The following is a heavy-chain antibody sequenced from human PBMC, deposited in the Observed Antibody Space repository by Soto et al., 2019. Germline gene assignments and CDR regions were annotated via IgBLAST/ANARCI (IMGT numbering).Heavy chain of an antibody. D-gene: IGHD3-3*01. CDR2: IYQTGRT. Sequence: QLQLQESGSGLVQPSQTLSLTCTASGGSISTYDYSWSWIRQPPGGGREWIGSIYQTGRTYVIPSLKSRVTMSLDKSKNQFSLNLTAVTAADTALYYCAREMTIFGVAPGGGLDVWGQGITVTVSS. V-gene: IGHV4-30-2*01. CDR1: GGSISTYDYS. J-gene: IGHJ6*02. CDR3: AREMTIFGVAPGGGLDV.